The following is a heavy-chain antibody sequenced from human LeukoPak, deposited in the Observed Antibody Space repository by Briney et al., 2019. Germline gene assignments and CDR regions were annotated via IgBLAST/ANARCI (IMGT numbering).Heavy chain of an antibody. CDR2: ISGSGGST. D-gene: IGHD3-22*01. Sequence: PGGSLRLSCAASGFTFSSYAMSWVRQAPGKGLEWVSAISGSGGSTYYADSVKGRFTISRDNSKNTLYLQMNSLRAEDTAVYYCAKEITMIVVVTYNWFDPWGQGTLVTVSS. CDR3: AKEITMIVVVTYNWFDP. V-gene: IGHV3-23*01. CDR1: GFTFSSYA. J-gene: IGHJ5*02.